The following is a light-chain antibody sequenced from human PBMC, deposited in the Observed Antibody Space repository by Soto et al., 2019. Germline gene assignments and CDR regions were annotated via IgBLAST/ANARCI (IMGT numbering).Light chain of an antibody. CDR2: SND. J-gene: IGLJ1*01. CDR1: SFNIGTYN. V-gene: IGLV1-44*01. Sequence: QSVLTQPTSASGTPVQRVTISCSGSSFNIGTYNVNWYQQLPGTAPKLLVYSNDQRPSGVPDRFSGSKSGTSASLAISGLQSEDEADYYCAAWDDSLNSYVFGIGTKVTV. CDR3: AAWDDSLNSYV.